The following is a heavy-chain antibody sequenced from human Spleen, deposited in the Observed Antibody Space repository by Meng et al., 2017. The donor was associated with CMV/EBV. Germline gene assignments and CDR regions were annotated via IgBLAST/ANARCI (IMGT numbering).Heavy chain of an antibody. CDR2: IHPHRGDT. D-gene: IGHD6-6*01. J-gene: IGHJ4*02. Sequence: ASVKVSCKASGYTFTAHYFHWVRQAPGQGLEWMGWIHPHRGDTNYAQQFQGRVTLTRDTSINTGYMELTRLTSDDTAMYYCARVLEDHFSTSSGYVYWGQGTLVTVSS. CDR1: GYTFTAHY. CDR3: ARVLEDHFSTSSGYVY. V-gene: IGHV1-2*02.